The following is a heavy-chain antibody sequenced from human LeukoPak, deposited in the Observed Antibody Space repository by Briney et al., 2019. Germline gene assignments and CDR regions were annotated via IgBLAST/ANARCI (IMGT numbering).Heavy chain of an antibody. CDR1: GFTFSSYG. CDR3: AKDPWDSSGYYEYYFDY. CDR2: ISYDGSNK. D-gene: IGHD3-22*01. J-gene: IGHJ4*02. Sequence: GRSLRLSCAASGFTFSSYGMHWVRRAPGKGLEWVAVISYDGSNKYYADSVKGRFTISRDNSKNTLYLQMNSLRAEDTAVYYCAKDPWDSSGYYEYYFDYWGQGTLVTVSS. V-gene: IGHV3-30*18.